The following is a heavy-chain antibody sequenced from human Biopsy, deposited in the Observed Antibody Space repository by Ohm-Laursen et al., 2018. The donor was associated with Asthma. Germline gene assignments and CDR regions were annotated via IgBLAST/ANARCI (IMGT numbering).Heavy chain of an antibody. CDR3: ARRGGVRRYFDY. CDR2: IYYIGST. CDR1: GFTFSSYAMH. D-gene: IGHD3-16*01. Sequence: LRLSCAASGFTFSSYAMHWVRQAPGKGLEWIGYIYYIGSTYYNPSLKSRVAISLDTSKNQFSPKLSSVTAADTAVYFCARRGGVRRYFDYWGQGTLVTVSS. J-gene: IGHJ4*02. V-gene: IGHV4-30-4*01.